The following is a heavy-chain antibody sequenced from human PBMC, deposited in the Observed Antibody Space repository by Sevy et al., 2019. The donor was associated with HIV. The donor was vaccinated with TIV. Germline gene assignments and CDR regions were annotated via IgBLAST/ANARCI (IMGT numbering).Heavy chain of an antibody. CDR1: GFTFTDYW. Sequence: GESLKISCKTSGFTFTDYWIGWVRQMPGKGLEWMGIIYAGDSDSRYSPSFRGQVTISADKSTSTSYLQWSSLKASDTVMYYCARSRGDFLPPYYSQYYGMDVWGQGTTVTVSS. CDR3: ARSRGDFLPPYYSQYYGMDV. D-gene: IGHD3-16*01. CDR2: IYAGDSDS. J-gene: IGHJ6*02. V-gene: IGHV5-51*01.